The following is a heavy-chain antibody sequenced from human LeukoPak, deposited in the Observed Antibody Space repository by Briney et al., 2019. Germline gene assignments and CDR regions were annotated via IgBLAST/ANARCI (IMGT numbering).Heavy chain of an antibody. J-gene: IGHJ4*02. CDR2: INPSGGST. V-gene: IGHV1-46*01. CDR3: ATIEY. CDR1: GYPFTTYY. Sequence: ASVKVSCKASGYPFTTYYIHWVRQAPGQGLEWMGIINPSGGSTNYAQKFQGRVTITRDTSTRRLNMERSCVIAEDTALYYCATIEYWGQGTLVTVSS.